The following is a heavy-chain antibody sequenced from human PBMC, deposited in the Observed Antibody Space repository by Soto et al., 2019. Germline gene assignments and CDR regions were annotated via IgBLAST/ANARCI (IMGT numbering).Heavy chain of an antibody. CDR3: VGESFYRLDY. V-gene: IGHV3-72*01. D-gene: IGHD3-16*01. J-gene: IGHJ4*02. CDR1: GFTFSDFH. Sequence: EVQLVESGGGLVQPGGSLRLSCAASGFTFSDFHMNWVRQAPGKGLEWVGRSRVKSNGYTTEYAASVKGRFTVSRDDSKNTLFLQMNSLNIGDAAVYYCVGESFYRLDYWGQGSLVTVSS. CDR2: SRVKSNGYTT.